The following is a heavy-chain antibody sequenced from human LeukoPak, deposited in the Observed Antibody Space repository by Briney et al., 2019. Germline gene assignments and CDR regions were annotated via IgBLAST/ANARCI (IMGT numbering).Heavy chain of an antibody. CDR3: ARESNSGYYRFDF. CDR2: INHSGST. CDR1: GGSFSGYY. D-gene: IGHD3-22*01. Sequence: TSETLSLTCAVYGGSFSGYYWSWIRQSPGKGVEWIGEINHSGSTHYNPSLKSRVIISVDTSKGRFFLKLNSVTAADTAVYYCARESNSGYYRFDFWGQGSPVTVSS. J-gene: IGHJ4*02. V-gene: IGHV4-34*01.